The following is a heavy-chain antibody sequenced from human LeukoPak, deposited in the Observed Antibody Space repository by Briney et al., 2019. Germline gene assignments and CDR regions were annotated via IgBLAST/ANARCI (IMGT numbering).Heavy chain of an antibody. CDR3: AKGKAVDGALLPLDY. V-gene: IGHV3-7*01. J-gene: IGHJ4*02. CDR1: GFTFSSYW. D-gene: IGHD2-15*01. Sequence: PGGSLRLSCAASGFTFSSYWMSWVRQAPGKGLEWVANIKQDESEKKYVDSVKGRFTISRDNSKNTLYLEMNSLRAEDTAVYYCAKGKAVDGALLPLDYLGQGTLVTVSS. CDR2: IKQDESEK.